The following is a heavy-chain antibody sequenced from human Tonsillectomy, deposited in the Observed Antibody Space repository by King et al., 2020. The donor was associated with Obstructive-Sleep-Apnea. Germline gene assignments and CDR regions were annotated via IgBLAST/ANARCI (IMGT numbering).Heavy chain of an antibody. V-gene: IGHV3-30*02. CDR1: GFTFSTLG. D-gene: IGHD6-13*01. CDR3: AKSREKQQLVLDY. CDR2: IRFDGSNK. J-gene: IGHJ4*02. Sequence: LVESGGGVVQPGRSQRLSCAASGFTFSTLGMHWVRQAPGKGLEWVGFIRFDGSNKYYADSVKGRFTISRDNSKNTLYLQMNSLRTEDTAVYYCAKSREKQQLVLDYWGQGTLVTVSS.